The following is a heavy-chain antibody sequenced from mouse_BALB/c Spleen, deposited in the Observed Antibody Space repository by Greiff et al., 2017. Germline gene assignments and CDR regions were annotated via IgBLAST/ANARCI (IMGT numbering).Heavy chain of an antibody. D-gene: IGHD3-2*01. CDR2: ISSGGST. CDR1: GFTFSSYA. Sequence: EVMLVESGGGLMKPGGSLKLSCAASGFTFSSYAMSWVRQTPEKRLEWVASISSGGSTYYPDSVKGRFTISRDNARNILYLQMSSLRSEDTAMYYCARVDSSGYDYAMDYWGQGTSVTVSS. J-gene: IGHJ4*01. V-gene: IGHV5-6-5*01. CDR3: ARVDSSGYDYAMDY.